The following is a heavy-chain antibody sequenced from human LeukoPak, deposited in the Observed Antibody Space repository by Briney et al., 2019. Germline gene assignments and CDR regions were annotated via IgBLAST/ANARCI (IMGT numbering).Heavy chain of an antibody. CDR3: GKGRGGNNYDLDH. D-gene: IGHD2-15*01. V-gene: IGHV3-30*18. CDR1: GFTFSYSG. Sequence: PGGSLRLSCAASGFTFSYSGMHWVRQAPGKGLEWVAVISSGGTNKYYADSVKGRFTISRDNSKNTVYLQMNSLRAEDTAVYYCGKGRGGNNYDLDHWGQGTLVTVSS. J-gene: IGHJ4*02. CDR2: ISSGGTNK.